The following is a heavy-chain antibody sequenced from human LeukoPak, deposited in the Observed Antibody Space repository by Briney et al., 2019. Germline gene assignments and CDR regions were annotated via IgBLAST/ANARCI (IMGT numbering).Heavy chain of an antibody. CDR3: ARGYTDIGFIGS. CDR2: IYYSGST. V-gene: IGHV4-59*08. CDR1: GGSISGYY. D-gene: IGHD5-12*01. Sequence: PSETLSLTCSVSGGSISGYYWSWIRQPPGQGLEWIGYIYYSGSTNYNPSLKSRVIISRDTSKNQFSLNLSSVTAADTAVYYCARGYTDIGFIGSWGQGTLGTVS. J-gene: IGHJ5*02.